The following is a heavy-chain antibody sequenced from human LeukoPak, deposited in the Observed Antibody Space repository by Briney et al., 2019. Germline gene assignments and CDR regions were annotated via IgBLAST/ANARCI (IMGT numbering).Heavy chain of an antibody. Sequence: PGGSLRLSCAASGFTFSSYGMHWVRQAPGKGLEWVAFIRYDGTNKYYADSVKGRFTISRDNSKNTMYLQMNSLRAEDTAVYYCAREGSGGYHFDYWGQGTLVTVSS. D-gene: IGHD1-26*01. CDR1: GFTFSSYG. J-gene: IGHJ4*02. CDR3: AREGSGGYHFDY. CDR2: IRYDGTNK. V-gene: IGHV3-30*02.